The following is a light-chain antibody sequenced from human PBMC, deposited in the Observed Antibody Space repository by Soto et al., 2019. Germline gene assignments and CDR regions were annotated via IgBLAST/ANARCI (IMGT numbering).Light chain of an antibody. CDR2: GAS. J-gene: IGKJ5*01. CDR3: QQYGSSPPGIT. Sequence: EIVLTQSPGTLCLSPGERATLSCRASQSVSSSYLAWYQQKPGQAPRLLIYGASSRATGIPDRFSGSGSGTDFTLTISRLEPEDFAVYYCQQYGSSPPGITFGQGTRLEIK. CDR1: QSVSSSY. V-gene: IGKV3-20*01.